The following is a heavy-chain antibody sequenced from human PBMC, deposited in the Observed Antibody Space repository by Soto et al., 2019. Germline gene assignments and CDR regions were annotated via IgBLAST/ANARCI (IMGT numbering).Heavy chain of an antibody. Sequence: GASVKVSCKVSGYTLTELSMHWVRQAPGKGLEWMGGFDPEDGETIYAQKFQGRVTMTEDTSTDTAYMELSSLRSEDTAVYYCATTAIVATGKDYFDYWGQGTLVTVSS. CDR3: ATTAIVATGKDYFDY. CDR2: FDPEDGET. J-gene: IGHJ4*02. V-gene: IGHV1-24*01. CDR1: GYTLTELS. D-gene: IGHD5-12*01.